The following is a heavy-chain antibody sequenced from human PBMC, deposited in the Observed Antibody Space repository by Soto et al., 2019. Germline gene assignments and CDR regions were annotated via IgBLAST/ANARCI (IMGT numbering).Heavy chain of an antibody. CDR3: AKALCRGGTCYFDY. V-gene: IGHV3-33*06. Sequence: ESGGGVVQPGRSLRLSCAASGFTFSNYYMHWVRQAPGRGLEWLAVMWYDGSSSYSGDSVKDRFTISRDDSKSTLYLEMNSLRVEDTAMYNCAKALCRGGTCYFDYWGQGTLVTVSS. D-gene: IGHD3-16*01. CDR1: GFTFSNYY. CDR2: MWYDGSSS. J-gene: IGHJ4*02.